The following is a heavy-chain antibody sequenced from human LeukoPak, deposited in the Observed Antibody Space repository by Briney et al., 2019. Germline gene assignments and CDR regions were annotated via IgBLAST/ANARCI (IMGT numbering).Heavy chain of an antibody. Sequence: PSETLSLTCTFSGGSISSYYWSWIRQPPGKGLEWIGYIYYSGSTNYNPSPKSRVTISVDTSKNQFSLKLSSVTAADTAVYYCARVSTDNNWGVTSYYMDVWGKGTTVTVSS. CDR2: IYYSGST. V-gene: IGHV4-59*01. D-gene: IGHD7-27*01. CDR3: ARVSTDNNWGVTSYYMDV. CDR1: GGSISSYY. J-gene: IGHJ6*03.